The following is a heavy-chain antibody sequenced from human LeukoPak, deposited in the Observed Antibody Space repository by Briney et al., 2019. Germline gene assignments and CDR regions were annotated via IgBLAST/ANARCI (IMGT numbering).Heavy chain of an antibody. J-gene: IGHJ5*02. V-gene: IGHV3-23*01. CDR1: GFTFSSYA. Sequence: PGGSLRLSCAASGFTFSSYAMSWVRQAPGKGLEWVSAISGGGGSTYYADSVKGRFTISRDNAKNTLYLQMNSLRVEDTAVYYCAIRLGYDILTDSQIYPWGQGTLVTVSS. D-gene: IGHD3-9*01. CDR2: ISGGGGST. CDR3: AIRLGYDILTDSQIYP.